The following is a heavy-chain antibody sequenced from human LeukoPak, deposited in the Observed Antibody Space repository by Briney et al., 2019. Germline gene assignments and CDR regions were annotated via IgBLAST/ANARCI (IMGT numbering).Heavy chain of an antibody. CDR1: GYTFTSYY. J-gene: IGHJ6*02. D-gene: IGHD5-12*01. Sequence: ASVKVSCKASGYTFTSYYMHWVRQAPGQGLEWMGIINPSGGSTSYAQKFQGRVTMTTDTSTSTAYMELRSLRSDDTAVYYCARDGATEFYYYYGMDVWGQGTTVTVSS. V-gene: IGHV1-46*01. CDR2: INPSGGST. CDR3: ARDGATEFYYYYGMDV.